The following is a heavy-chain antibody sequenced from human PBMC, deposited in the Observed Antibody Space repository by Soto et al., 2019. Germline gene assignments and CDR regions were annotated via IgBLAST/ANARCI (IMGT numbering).Heavy chain of an antibody. J-gene: IGHJ6*03. Sequence: GGSLRLSCAASGFTFSSYAMSWVRQAPGKGLEWVSAISGSGGSTYYADSVKGRLTISRDNSKNTLYLQMNSLRAEDTAVYYCAKDGLLWFGELFIDYYYMDVWGKGTTVTVSS. V-gene: IGHV3-23*01. CDR2: ISGSGGST. CDR1: GFTFSSYA. D-gene: IGHD3-10*01. CDR3: AKDGLLWFGELFIDYYYMDV.